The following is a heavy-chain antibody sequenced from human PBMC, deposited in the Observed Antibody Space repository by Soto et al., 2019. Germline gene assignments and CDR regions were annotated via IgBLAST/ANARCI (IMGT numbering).Heavy chain of an antibody. CDR1: GFTVSSNY. CDR2: IYSGGST. V-gene: IGHV3-66*01. Sequence: GGSLRLSCAASGFTVSSNYMSWVRQAPGKGLEWVSVIYSGGSTYYADSVKSRCTISRDNSKNTMYLQMNSLRAEDTAVYYGARAMEPLLYYFDYWGQGTLVTVSS. J-gene: IGHJ4*02. D-gene: IGHD2-2*01. CDR3: ARAMEPLLYYFDY.